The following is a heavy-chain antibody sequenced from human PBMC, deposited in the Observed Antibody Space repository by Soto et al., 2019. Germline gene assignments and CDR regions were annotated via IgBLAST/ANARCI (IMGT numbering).Heavy chain of an antibody. D-gene: IGHD2-15*01. CDR1: GFTFSSYW. CDR2: IKQDGSEK. V-gene: IGHV3-7*01. CDR3: ARRGYCSGGSCYEMVGTVDY. J-gene: IGHJ4*02. Sequence: GGSLRLSCAASGFTFSSYWMSWVRQAPGKGLEWVANIKQDGSEKYYVDSVKGRFTISRDNAKNSLYLQMNSLRAEDTAVYYCARRGYCSGGSCYEMVGTVDYWGQGTLVTVSS.